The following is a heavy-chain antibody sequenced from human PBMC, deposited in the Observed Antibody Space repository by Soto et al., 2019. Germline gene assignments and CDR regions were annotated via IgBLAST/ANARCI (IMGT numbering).Heavy chain of an antibody. CDR2: INHSGST. Sequence: TSETLSLTCAVYGGSFSGYYWSWIRQPPGKGLEWIGEINHSGSTNYNPSLKSRVTILVDTSKNQFSLKLSSVTAADTAVYYCARAGYCSSTSCYETCTNGVCYRYFDYWGQGTLVTVSS. J-gene: IGHJ4*02. V-gene: IGHV4-34*01. CDR3: ARAGYCSSTSCYETCTNGVCYRYFDY. D-gene: IGHD2-2*01. CDR1: GGSFSGYY.